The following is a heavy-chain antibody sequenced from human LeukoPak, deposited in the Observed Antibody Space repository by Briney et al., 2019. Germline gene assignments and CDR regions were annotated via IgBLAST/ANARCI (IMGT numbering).Heavy chain of an antibody. CDR2: IYYSGST. CDR3: ARPRLRFYDAFDI. CDR1: GGSISSGGYY. D-gene: IGHD3-3*01. Sequence: PSQTLSLTCAVSGGSISSGGYYWGWIRQPPGKGLEWIGSIYYSGSTYYNPSLKSRVTISVDTSKNQFSLKLSSVTAADTAVYYCARPRLRFYDAFDIWGQGTMVTVSS. J-gene: IGHJ3*02. V-gene: IGHV4-39*01.